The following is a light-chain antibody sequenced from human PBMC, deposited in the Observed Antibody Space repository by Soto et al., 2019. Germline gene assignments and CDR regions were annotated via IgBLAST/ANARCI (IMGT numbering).Light chain of an antibody. J-gene: IGKJ1*01. CDR1: QTISYY. V-gene: IGKV1-39*01. Sequence: DIQMTQSPSSLSASVGDRVTIACRASQTISYYVNWYQQKPGKAPMLLIYAASSLQSGVPSRFSGSGSGTDFTLTISSLQPEDFTTYFCQQSYSTPRTFGQGTKVDI. CDR3: QQSYSTPRT. CDR2: AAS.